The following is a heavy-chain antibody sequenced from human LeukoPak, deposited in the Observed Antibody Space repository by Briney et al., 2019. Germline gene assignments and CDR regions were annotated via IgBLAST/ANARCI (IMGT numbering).Heavy chain of an antibody. J-gene: IGHJ4*02. D-gene: IGHD5-12*01. CDR2: INSNSGAT. CDR3: VRDGSLAY. V-gene: IGHV1-2*02. Sequence: GASVKVSCKASGYTFTDYYIHWVRQAPGQGLEWRGWINSNSGATNYAQKFQGRVPMTRDTSISTAYMELTRLVSDDTAVYYCVRDGSLAYWGQGTLVTVSS. CDR1: GYTFTDYY.